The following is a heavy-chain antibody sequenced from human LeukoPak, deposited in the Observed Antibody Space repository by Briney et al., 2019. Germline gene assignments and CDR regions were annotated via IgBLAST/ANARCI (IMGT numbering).Heavy chain of an antibody. CDR1: GGSFSGYY. CDR3: ARHIPAMVRAFDL. V-gene: IGHV4-34*01. CDR2: INHSGST. Sequence: PSETLSLTCAVYGGSFSGYYWSWIRQPPGKGLEWIGEINHSGSTNYNPSLKSRVTISVDTSKNQFSLKLSSVTAADTAAYYCARHIPAMVRAFDLWGRGTLVTVSS. J-gene: IGHJ2*01. D-gene: IGHD3-10*01.